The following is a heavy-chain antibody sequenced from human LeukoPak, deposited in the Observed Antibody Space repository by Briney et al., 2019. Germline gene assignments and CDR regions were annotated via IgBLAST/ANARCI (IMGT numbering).Heavy chain of an antibody. Sequence: TGGSLRLSCVASGFTFSSYGVTWVRQAPGKGPEWVSSISSSGDNTYYADSVKGRFTISRDNSKNTLYVQMNSLRAEDTAVYYCATTVTTGWGAFDIWGQGTMVTVSS. D-gene: IGHD4-17*01. V-gene: IGHV3-23*01. CDR1: GFTFSSYG. CDR2: ISSSGDNT. CDR3: ATTVTTGWGAFDI. J-gene: IGHJ3*02.